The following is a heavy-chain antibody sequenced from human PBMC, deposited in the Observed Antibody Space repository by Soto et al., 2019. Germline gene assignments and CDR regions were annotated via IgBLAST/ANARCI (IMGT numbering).Heavy chain of an antibody. CDR2: ISGTGGST. D-gene: IGHD2-15*01. Sequence: GGSLRLSCAASRFTFSSYAMSWVRQAPGKGLEWVSTISGTGGSTYYTDSVKGRFTVSRDNSKSTLFLQMNGLRAEDTAIYYCAKSGLLPLSPRFESWRLGTLVTVSS. CDR3: AKSGLLPLSPRFES. V-gene: IGHV3-23*01. J-gene: IGHJ5*01. CDR1: RFTFSSYA.